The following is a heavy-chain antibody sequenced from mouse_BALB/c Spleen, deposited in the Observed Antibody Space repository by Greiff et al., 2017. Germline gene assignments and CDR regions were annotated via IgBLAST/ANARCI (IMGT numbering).Heavy chain of an antibody. D-gene: IGHD1-1*01. V-gene: IGHV5-4*02. CDR1: GFTFSDYY. CDR2: ISDGGSYT. Sequence: VQLKESGGGLVKPGGSLKLSCAASGFTFSDYYMYWVRQTPEKRLEWVATISDGGSYTYYPDSVKGRFTISRDNAKNNLYLQMSSLKSEDTAMYYCARGGTTVYYAMDYWGQGTSVTVSS. J-gene: IGHJ4*01. CDR3: ARGGTTVYYAMDY.